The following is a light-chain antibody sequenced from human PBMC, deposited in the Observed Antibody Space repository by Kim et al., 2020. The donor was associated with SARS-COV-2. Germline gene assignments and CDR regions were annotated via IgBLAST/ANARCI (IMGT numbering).Light chain of an antibody. CDR1: SLRIYY. V-gene: IGLV3-19*01. J-gene: IGLJ1*01. Sequence: SSELTQDPAVSVALGQTVRITCQGDSLRIYYASWYQQKPGQAPVLVLSGKNNRPSGIPDRVSGSNSGNTASLTITGAQAEDEADYYCNSRDSSRNHYVFGPGTKVTGL. CDR2: GKN. CDR3: NSRDSSRNHYV.